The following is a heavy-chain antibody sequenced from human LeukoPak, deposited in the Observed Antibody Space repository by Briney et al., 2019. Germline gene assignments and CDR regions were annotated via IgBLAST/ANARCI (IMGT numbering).Heavy chain of an antibody. CDR3: ARVDGHAGYYDSSGFLDY. CDR2: IYTSGST. CDR1: GGSISSGSYY. J-gene: IGHJ4*02. Sequence: PSETLSLTCTVSGGSISSGSYYWSWIRQPAGKGLEWIGRIYTSGSTNYNPSLKSRVTISVDTSKNQFSLKLSSVTAADTAVYYCARVDGHAGYYDSSGFLDYWGQGTLVTVPS. D-gene: IGHD3-22*01. V-gene: IGHV4-61*02.